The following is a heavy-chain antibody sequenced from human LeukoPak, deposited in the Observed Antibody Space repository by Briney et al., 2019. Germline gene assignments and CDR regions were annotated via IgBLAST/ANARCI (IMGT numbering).Heavy chain of an antibody. V-gene: IGHV3-48*04. D-gene: IGHD6-19*01. J-gene: IGHJ4*02. CDR2: ISSSGTSI. Sequence: GGSLRLSCAASGFTFSSYAVSWVRQAPGKGLDWVAYISSSGTSISYADSVKGRFTISRDNAKNSLYMQMNSLRAEDTAVYYCAAGYSGGWSVGSADYWGQGTLVTVSS. CDR1: GFTFSSYA. CDR3: AAGYSGGWSVGSADY.